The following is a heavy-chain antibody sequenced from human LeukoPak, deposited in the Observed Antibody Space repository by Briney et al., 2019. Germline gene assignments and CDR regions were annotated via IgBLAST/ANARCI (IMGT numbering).Heavy chain of an antibody. CDR2: IYYSGST. CDR1: GDSISSYY. Sequence: SETLSLTWTVSGDSISSYYWSWIRQPPGKGLECIGYIYYSGSTNYNPSLKSRVTISVDTSKSQFSLKLRSVTAADTAVYYCVRGYYVDSWGLYGQWGRGTLVTVSS. J-gene: IGHJ4*02. D-gene: IGHD3-22*01. CDR3: VRGYYVDSWGLYGQ. V-gene: IGHV4-59*08.